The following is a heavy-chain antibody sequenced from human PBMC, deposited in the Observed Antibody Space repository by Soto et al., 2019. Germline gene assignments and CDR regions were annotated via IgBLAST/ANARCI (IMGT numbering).Heavy chain of an antibody. J-gene: IGHJ6*02. Sequence: SETLSLTCTVSGGSITSSYWSWIRRPPGKGLEWIAYIYDTGISGYTPSTSYNPSLKSRVTVSVDTSKSQFSLKLTPVTAADTAVYYCARGEDAFFYYGLDVWGQGITVTVSS. CDR1: GGSITSSY. CDR2: IYDTGISGYTPST. CDR3: ARGEDAFFYYGLDV. V-gene: IGHV4-59*01.